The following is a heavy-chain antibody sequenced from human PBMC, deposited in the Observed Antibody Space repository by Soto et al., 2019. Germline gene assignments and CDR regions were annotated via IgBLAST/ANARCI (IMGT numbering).Heavy chain of an antibody. J-gene: IGHJ4*02. CDR3: ARVTGYYAPDY. CDR2: INDGNGNT. V-gene: IGHV1-3*01. Sequence: QVQLVQSGAEVKKPGASVKVSCKASGYTFTSYAMHWVRQAPGQRLEWMGWINDGNGNTKYSQKFQGRVTITRDTSASTAYIELSSLRSDDTAVYYCARVTGYYAPDYWGQGTLVTVSS. CDR1: GYTFTSYA. D-gene: IGHD3-9*01.